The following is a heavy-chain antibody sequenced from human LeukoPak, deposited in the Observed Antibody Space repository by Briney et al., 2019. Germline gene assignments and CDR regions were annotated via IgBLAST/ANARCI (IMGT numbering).Heavy chain of an antibody. Sequence: GGSLRLSCSASGFTFNNYVMHWVRQAPGKGLEYVSATSTNGDTTYYTDSVKGRFTISRDNAKNSLYLQMNSLRAEDTALYYCARDSYYYDSSADYGDDAFDIWGQGTMVTVSS. CDR1: GFTFNNYV. V-gene: IGHV3-64*04. D-gene: IGHD3-22*01. J-gene: IGHJ3*02. CDR3: ARDSYYYDSSADYGDDAFDI. CDR2: TSTNGDTT.